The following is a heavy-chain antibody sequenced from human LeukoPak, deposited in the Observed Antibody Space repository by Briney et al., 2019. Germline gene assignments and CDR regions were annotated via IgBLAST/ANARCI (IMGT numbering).Heavy chain of an antibody. Sequence: GESLKISCQTAGYHFSNFWIGLVRQMPGKGLEWMGIIYPGDSSTKYSPSFQGRVAISTDASINTAFLQVNHLEASDTAIYYWARHSGVVVVRIVDHWGQGTPVTVSS. CDR1: GYHFSNFW. V-gene: IGHV5-51*01. J-gene: IGHJ5*02. CDR3: ARHSGVVVVRIVDH. D-gene: IGHD2-15*01. CDR2: IYPGDSST.